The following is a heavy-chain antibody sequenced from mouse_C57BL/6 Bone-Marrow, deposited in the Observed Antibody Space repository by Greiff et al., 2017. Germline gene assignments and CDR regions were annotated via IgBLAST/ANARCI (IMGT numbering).Heavy chain of an antibody. CDR3: ARDLIGLLQDWYFDV. J-gene: IGHJ1*03. CDR1: GFTFSSYA. V-gene: IGHV5-4*01. CDR2: ISDGGSYT. D-gene: IGHD2-3*01. Sequence: DVQLVESGGGLVKPGGSLKLSCAASGFTFSSYAMSWVRQTPEKRLEWVATISDGGSYTYYPDNVKGRFTISRDNAKNNLYLQMSHLKSEDTAMYYCARDLIGLLQDWYFDVWGTGTTVTVSS.